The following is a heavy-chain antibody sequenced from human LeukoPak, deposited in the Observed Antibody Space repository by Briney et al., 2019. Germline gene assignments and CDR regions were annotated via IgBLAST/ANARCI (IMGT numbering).Heavy chain of an antibody. CDR3: TRKTPGRAPFDY. V-gene: IGHV3-21*04. CDR2: ISSSSSYI. Sequence: GGSLRLSCAASGFTFSSYSMNWVRQAPGKGLEWVSSISSSSSYIYYADSVKGRFTISRDNAKNSLYLQMNSLRAEDTAIYYCTRKTPGRAPFDYWGQGTLVTVSS. J-gene: IGHJ4*02. CDR1: GFTFSSYS. D-gene: IGHD2-15*01.